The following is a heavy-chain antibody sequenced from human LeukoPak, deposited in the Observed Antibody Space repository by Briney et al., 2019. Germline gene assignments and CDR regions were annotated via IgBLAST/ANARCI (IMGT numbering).Heavy chain of an antibody. Sequence: RASVKVSCKASGYTFTSYAMSWVRQAPGQGLEWMGWINTNTGNPTYAQGFTGRFVFSLDTSVSTAYLQISSLKAEDTAVYYCARDPNNIVATISSFDYWGQGTLVTVSS. CDR2: INTNTGNP. V-gene: IGHV7-4-1*02. J-gene: IGHJ4*02. CDR1: GYTFTSYA. CDR3: ARDPNNIVATISSFDY. D-gene: IGHD5-12*01.